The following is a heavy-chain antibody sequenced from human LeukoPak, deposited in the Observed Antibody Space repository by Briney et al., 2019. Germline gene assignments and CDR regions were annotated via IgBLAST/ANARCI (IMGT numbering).Heavy chain of an antibody. V-gene: IGHV3-21*01. Sequence: GGSLRPSCAASGFTFSGYSMNWVRQAPGKGLEWVSSTNNRGNDDYYADSVKGRFTISRDNAKNSLCPQMNSLRAEDTAVYYCAREGSIVPHQDLDCWGQGTLVTVSS. CDR3: AREGSIVPHQDLDC. D-gene: IGHD2-8*01. CDR2: TNNRGNDD. CDR1: GFTFSGYS. J-gene: IGHJ4*02.